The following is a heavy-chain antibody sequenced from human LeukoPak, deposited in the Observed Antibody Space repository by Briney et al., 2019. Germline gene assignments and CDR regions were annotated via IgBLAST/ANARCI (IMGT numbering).Heavy chain of an antibody. CDR1: GGSISSGDYY. D-gene: IGHD2-15*01. CDR3: ARGYCSGGSCYFWGYNWFDP. Sequence: SETLSLTCTVSGGSISSGDYYWSWIRQPPGKGLEWIGYIYYSGSTYYNPSLKSRVTISVDTSKNQFSLKLSSVTAADTAVYYCARGYCSGGSCYFWGYNWFDPWGQGTLVTVSS. J-gene: IGHJ5*02. V-gene: IGHV4-30-4*01. CDR2: IYYSGST.